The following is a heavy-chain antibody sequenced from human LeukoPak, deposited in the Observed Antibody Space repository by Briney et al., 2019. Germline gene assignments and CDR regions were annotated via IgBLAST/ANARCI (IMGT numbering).Heavy chain of an antibody. J-gene: IGHJ5*02. V-gene: IGHV5-51*01. CDR3: ARHVTRWFGEEANWFDP. D-gene: IGHD3-10*01. CDR1: GYSFTSYW. Sequence: GESLKISCKGSGYSFTSYWIGWVRQMPGKGLEWMGIIYPGDSDTRYSPSFQGQVTISADKSISTAYLQWSSLKASDTAMYCCARHVTRWFGEEANWFDPWGQGTLVTVSS. CDR2: IYPGDSDT.